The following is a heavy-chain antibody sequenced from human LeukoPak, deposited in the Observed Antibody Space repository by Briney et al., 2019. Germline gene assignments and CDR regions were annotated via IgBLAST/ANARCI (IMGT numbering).Heavy chain of an antibody. CDR2: IYWDDDK. Sequence: SGPTLLKATPTLTLTCPFTGFSLSTSGVGVGWIRHPPGKALERLALIYWDDDKRYSPSMKSRLTITKNTSKNQVVLTMTNMDPVDTATYYCAHSDCSGGSCPFDYWGQGTLVTVSS. CDR1: GFSLSTSGVG. D-gene: IGHD2-15*01. J-gene: IGHJ4*02. V-gene: IGHV2-5*02. CDR3: AHSDCSGGSCPFDY.